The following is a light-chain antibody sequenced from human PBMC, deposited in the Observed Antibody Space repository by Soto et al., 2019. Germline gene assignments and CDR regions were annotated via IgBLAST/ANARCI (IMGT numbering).Light chain of an antibody. CDR2: DAS. V-gene: IGKV3-11*01. CDR3: QQRSNWPPAT. Sequence: ETVLTQSPATLSLSPGERATLSCRASQSVSSYLAWYQQKPGQAPRLLIYDASNRATGIPARFSGSGSGTNFTLTISSLEPEDFAVYYCQQRSNWPPATFGQGTRLEMK. J-gene: IGKJ5*01. CDR1: QSVSSY.